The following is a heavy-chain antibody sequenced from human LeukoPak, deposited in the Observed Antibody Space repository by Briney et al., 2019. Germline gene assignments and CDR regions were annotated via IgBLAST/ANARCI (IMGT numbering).Heavy chain of an antibody. V-gene: IGHV4-38-2*01. Sequence: SESLSLTCDVSGYSISSGYYWGWIQQPPEKGLEWIGSIHHSGSTYYTQSLQSRVTISVDTSKNQVYLKLSCVNSADTAVDYCARRGSGWEVYYFDYWGQGTLVTVSS. D-gene: IGHD6-19*01. CDR1: GYSISSGYY. CDR2: IHHSGST. CDR3: ARRGSGWEVYYFDY. J-gene: IGHJ4*02.